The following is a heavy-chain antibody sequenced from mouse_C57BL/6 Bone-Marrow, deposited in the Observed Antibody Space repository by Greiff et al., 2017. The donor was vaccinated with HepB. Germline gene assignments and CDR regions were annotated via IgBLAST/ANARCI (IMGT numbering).Heavy chain of an antibody. J-gene: IGHJ2*01. CDR1: GYTFTAYA. D-gene: IGHD1-1*01. V-gene: IGHV1-15*01. CDR3: TRGYSYDGSSDGNY. CDR2: IDPDTGGT. Sequence: QVQLQQSGAELVKPGASVTLSCKASGYTFTAYAMHWVKQTPVHGLEWIGTIDPDTGGTAYNQKFKGKAILTADKSSSTAYMELRSLTSEDSAVYDGTRGYSYDGSSDGNYWGQGTTLTVSS.